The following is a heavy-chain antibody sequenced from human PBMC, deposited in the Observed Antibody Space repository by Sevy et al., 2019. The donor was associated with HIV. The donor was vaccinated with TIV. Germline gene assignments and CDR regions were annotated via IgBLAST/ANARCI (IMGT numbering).Heavy chain of an antibody. CDR2: IKSKIDGETT. V-gene: IGHV3-15*01. J-gene: IGHJ4*02. CDR3: ATAPGYYDSSPFDY. Sequence: GESLKISCAVSGFTFSNAWMNWVRQAPGTGLQWVGLIKSKIDGETTDYAAPVKGRFTISRDDSKNTVYLQMNSLKTEDTAGYYCATAPGYYDSSPFDYWGPGTLVTVSS. D-gene: IGHD3-22*01. CDR1: GFTFSNAW.